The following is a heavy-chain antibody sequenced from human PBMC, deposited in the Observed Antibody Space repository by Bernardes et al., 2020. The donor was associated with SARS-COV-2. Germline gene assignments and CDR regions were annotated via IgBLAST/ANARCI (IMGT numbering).Heavy chain of an antibody. J-gene: IGHJ4*02. Sequence: SETLSLTCAVYGGSFSGYYWSWIRQPPGKGLEWIGEINHSGSTNYNPSLKSRVTISVDTSKNQFSLKLSSVTAADTAVYYCARVRGIVVVTAIFDYWGQGTLVTVSS. CDR2: INHSGST. CDR1: GGSFSGYY. V-gene: IGHV4-34*01. CDR3: ARVRGIVVVTAIFDY. D-gene: IGHD2-21*02.